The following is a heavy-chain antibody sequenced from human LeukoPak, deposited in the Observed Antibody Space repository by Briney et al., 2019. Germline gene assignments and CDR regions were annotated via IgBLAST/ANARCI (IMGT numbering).Heavy chain of an antibody. D-gene: IGHD1-14*01. CDR2: IRYDGSNK. J-gene: IGHJ4*02. Sequence: GGSLRLSCAASGFTFSSYGMHWVRQAPGKGLEWVAFIRYDGSNKYYADSVKGRFTISRDNSKNTLYLQMNSPRAEDTAVYYCGKDREAKRLTPDYWGQGTLVTVSS. CDR1: GFTFSSYG. V-gene: IGHV3-30*02. CDR3: GKDREAKRLTPDY.